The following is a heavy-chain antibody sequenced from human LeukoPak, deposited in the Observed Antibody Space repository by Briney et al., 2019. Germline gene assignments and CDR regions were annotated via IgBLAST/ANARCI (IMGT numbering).Heavy chain of an antibody. D-gene: IGHD6-13*01. V-gene: IGHV3-7*03. J-gene: IGHJ4*02. CDR3: ARHLPYSSSWYSSLDY. Sequence: GGSLRLSCAASGFTFSSYWMSWVRQAPGKGLEWVGYINEDGSEKYYMDSAKGRFTISRDNAKNSLYLQMNSLRAEDTAVYYCARHLPYSSSWYSSLDYWGQGTLVTVSS. CDR2: INEDGSEK. CDR1: GFTFSSYW.